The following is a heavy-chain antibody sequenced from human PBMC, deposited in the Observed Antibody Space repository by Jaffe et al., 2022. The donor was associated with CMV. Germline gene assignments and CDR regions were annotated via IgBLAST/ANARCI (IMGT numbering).Heavy chain of an antibody. Sequence: QVQLVQSGAEVKKPGASVKVSCKASGYTFTSYDINWVRQATGQGLEWMGWMNPNSGNTGYAQKFQGRVTMTRNTSISTAYMELSSLRSEDTAVYYCARARTTYYYGSGSLRNGYYYYGMDVWGQGTTVTVSS. CDR2: MNPNSGNT. CDR1: GYTFTSYD. D-gene: IGHD3-10*01. J-gene: IGHJ6*02. CDR3: ARARTTYYYGSGSLRNGYYYYGMDV. V-gene: IGHV1-8*01.